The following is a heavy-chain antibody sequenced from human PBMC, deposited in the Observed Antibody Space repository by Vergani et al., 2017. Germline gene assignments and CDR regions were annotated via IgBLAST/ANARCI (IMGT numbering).Heavy chain of an antibody. V-gene: IGHV4-34*01. CDR3: ARGPYYYYYYYMDV. Sequence: QVQLQQWGAGLLKPSETLSLTCAVYGGSFSGYYWSWIRQPPGKGLEWIGEINHSGSTNYNPSLKSRVTISVDKSKNQFYLKLSSVTAADTAVYYCARGPYYYYYYYMDVWGKGTTVTVSS. J-gene: IGHJ6*03. CDR1: GGSFSGYY. CDR2: INHSGST.